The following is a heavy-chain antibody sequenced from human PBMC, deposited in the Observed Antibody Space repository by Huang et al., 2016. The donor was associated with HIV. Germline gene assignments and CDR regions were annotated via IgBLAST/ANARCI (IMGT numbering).Heavy chain of an antibody. J-gene: IGHJ2*01. V-gene: IGHV7-4-1*02. CDR2: INTTTGNP. D-gene: IGHD6-19*01. CDR3: AREAYRQWLIPGEYWFFDL. CDR1: GYTFASYA. Sequence: QVQLEQSGSELKKPGASVKVSCKASGYTFASYAINWVRQAPGQGLEWMGWINTTTGNPTYAQGFTGRFVFSLDTSVRTAYLHISGLKPEDTAVYYCAREAYRQWLIPGEYWFFDLWGRGTLVTVSS.